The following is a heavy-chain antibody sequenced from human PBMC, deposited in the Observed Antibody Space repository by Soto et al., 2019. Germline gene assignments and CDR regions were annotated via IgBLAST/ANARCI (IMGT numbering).Heavy chain of an antibody. CDR3: TSSSWYHWFDP. CDR2: IRSKAYGGTT. Sequence: LRLSCTASGFTFGDYAMSWVRQAPGKGLEWVGFIRSKAYGGTTEYAASVKGRFTISRDDSKSIAYLQMNSLKTEDTAVYYCTSSSWYHWFDPWGQGTLVTSPQ. V-gene: IGHV3-49*04. D-gene: IGHD6-13*01. J-gene: IGHJ5*02. CDR1: GFTFGDYA.